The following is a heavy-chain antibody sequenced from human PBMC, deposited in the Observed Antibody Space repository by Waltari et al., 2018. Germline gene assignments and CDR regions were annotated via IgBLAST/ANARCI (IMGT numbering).Heavy chain of an antibody. D-gene: IGHD3-10*01. CDR2: ISGSGGST. CDR3: AKEEITMVRGGHFDY. J-gene: IGHJ4*02. V-gene: IGHV3-23*01. CDR1: GFTFSSYG. Sequence: EVQLLESGGGLVQAGGYLRLSCAASGFTFSSYGMSWGRQAPGKGLEWVSAISGSGGSTYYADSVKGRFTISRDNSKNTLYLQMNSLRAEDTAVYYCAKEEITMVRGGHFDYWGQGTLVTVSS.